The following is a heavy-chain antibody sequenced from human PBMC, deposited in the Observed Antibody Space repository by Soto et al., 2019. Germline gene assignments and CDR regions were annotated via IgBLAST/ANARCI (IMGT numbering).Heavy chain of an antibody. D-gene: IGHD3-22*01. J-gene: IGHJ3*02. CDR3: ARVADYYDSSGYYPDAFDI. CDR1: GFTFSSYS. V-gene: IGHV3-48*02. CDR2: ISSSSSTI. Sequence: EVQLVESGGGLVQPGGSLRLSCAASGFTFSSYSMNWVRQAPGKGLEWVSYISSSSSTIYYADSVKGRFTISRDNANNSLYLRMNSLRDEDTAVYYCARVADYYDSSGYYPDAFDIWGQGTMVTVSS.